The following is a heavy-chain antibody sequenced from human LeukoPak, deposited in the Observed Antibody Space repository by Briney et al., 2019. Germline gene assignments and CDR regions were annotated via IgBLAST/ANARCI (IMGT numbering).Heavy chain of an antibody. CDR3: ARAGRPKLRFLDFDY. Sequence: GGSLRLSCVASGVSFSTYDMNWVRQAPGKGLEWVSYLSSTGGTRYYANSVKGRFTISRDDAKNSLYLQISSLRAEDTAVYYCARAGRPKLRFLDFDYWGQGTLLTVSS. V-gene: IGHV3-48*01. J-gene: IGHJ4*02. CDR1: GVSFSTYD. CDR2: LSSTGGTR. D-gene: IGHD3-3*01.